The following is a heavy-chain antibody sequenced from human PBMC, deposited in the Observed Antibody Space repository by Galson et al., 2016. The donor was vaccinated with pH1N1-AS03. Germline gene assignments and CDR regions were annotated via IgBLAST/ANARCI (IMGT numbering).Heavy chain of an antibody. J-gene: IGHJ4*02. CDR1: GFPVSNYA. D-gene: IGHD3-10*01. CDR3: ASGVISPDY. V-gene: IGHV3-23*01. CDR2: IRGGVHNT. Sequence: SLRLSCAGSGFPVSNYAMSWVRQAPGKGPKWVSAIRGGVHNTYYADSVRGRFTISRDSSKNTLYLQMNSLRAEDTAVYYCASGVISPDYWGQGTLVTVSS.